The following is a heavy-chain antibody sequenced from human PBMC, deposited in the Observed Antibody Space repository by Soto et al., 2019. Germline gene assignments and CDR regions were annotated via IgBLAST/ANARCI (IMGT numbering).Heavy chain of an antibody. V-gene: IGHV1-69*13. CDR1: GGTFSSYA. CDR2: IIPIFGTA. J-gene: IGHJ4*02. CDR3: ARAYYYDSSGYSSAYYFDY. Sequence: SVKVSCKASGGTFSSYAISWVRQAPGQGLEWMGGIIPIFGTANYAQKFQGRVTITADESTSTAYMELSSLRSEDTAVYYCARAYYYDSSGYSSAYYFDYWGQGTLVTVSS. D-gene: IGHD3-22*01.